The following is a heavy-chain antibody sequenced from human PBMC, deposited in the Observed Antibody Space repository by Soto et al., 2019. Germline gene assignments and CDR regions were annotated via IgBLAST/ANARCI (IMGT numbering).Heavy chain of an antibody. CDR2: ISSSGSLI. D-gene: IGHD4-17*01. V-gene: IGHV3-48*03. J-gene: IGHJ4*02. CDR1: GFSFSGYG. CDR3: ATTVTTVDY. Sequence: HPGGSLRLSCAASGFSFSGYGMNRVRQAPGKGLEWISYISSSGSLIYYADSLKGRFTISRDNAKNSLYLQMNSLRAEDTAVYYCATTVTTVDYWGQGTLVTVSS.